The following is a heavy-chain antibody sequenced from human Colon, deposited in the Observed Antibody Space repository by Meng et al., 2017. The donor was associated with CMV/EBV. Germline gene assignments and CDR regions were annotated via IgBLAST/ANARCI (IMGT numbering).Heavy chain of an antibody. CDR3: ARRELGSYFT. V-gene: IGHV5-51*01. D-gene: IGHD1-26*01. J-gene: IGHJ5*02. CDR2: ISPGDSEI. Sequence: GGSLRLSCQGSGYKFSNYWIAWVRQMPGKGLELMGLISPGDSEIRYSPSFEGQVTISVDTSISTAYLQWRSLKASDTGIYYCARRELGSYFTWGPGTPVTVSS. CDR1: GYKFSNYW.